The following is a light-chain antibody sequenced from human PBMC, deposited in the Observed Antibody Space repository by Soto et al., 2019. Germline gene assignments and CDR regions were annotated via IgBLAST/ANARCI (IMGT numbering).Light chain of an antibody. V-gene: IGKV3-11*01. CDR3: QQRSNWPSIT. J-gene: IGKJ5*01. CDR2: DAS. CDR1: QSVSSN. Sequence: TQSPATLSVSRWERATLSCRASQSVSSNLAWYQQKPGQAPRLLIYDASNRATGIPARFSGSGSGTDFTLTISSLEPEDFAVYYCQQRSNWPSITFGQGTLLEIK.